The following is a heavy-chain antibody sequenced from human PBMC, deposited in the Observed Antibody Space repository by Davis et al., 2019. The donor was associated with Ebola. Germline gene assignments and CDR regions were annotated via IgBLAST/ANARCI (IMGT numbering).Heavy chain of an antibody. CDR1: GGSFSTYY. CDR2: IYYSGTT. D-gene: IGHD3-3*01. CDR3: ARGRLLEWPPTFYGLDV. V-gene: IGHV4-59*01. Sequence: MPSETLSLTCTVPGGSFSTYYWSWVRQPPGKGLEWVGYIYYSGTTHYNPSLRGRVTISVDTSKKHFSLKLGSVTAADTAVYYCARGRLLEWPPTFYGLDVWGKGTTVTVSS. J-gene: IGHJ6*04.